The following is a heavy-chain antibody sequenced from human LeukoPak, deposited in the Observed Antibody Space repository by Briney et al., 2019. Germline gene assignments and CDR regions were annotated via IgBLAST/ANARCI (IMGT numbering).Heavy chain of an antibody. V-gene: IGHV1-2*06. CDR3: ARSYCSSTSCSLMRFDY. CDR2: INPNSGGT. Sequence: ASVKVSCKASEYTFTGYQMHWVRQAPGQGLEWMGRINPNSGGTNYAQKFQGRVTMTRDTSISTAYMELSRLRSDDTAVYYCARSYCSSTSCSLMRFDYWGQGTLVTVSS. D-gene: IGHD2-2*01. CDR1: EYTFTGYQ. J-gene: IGHJ4*02.